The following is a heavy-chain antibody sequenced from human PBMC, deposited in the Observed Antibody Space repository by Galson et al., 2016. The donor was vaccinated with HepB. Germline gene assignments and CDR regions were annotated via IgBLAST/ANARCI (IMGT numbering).Heavy chain of an antibody. J-gene: IGHJ5*02. CDR2: IYGGGGK. CDR3: HGAGGFSS. CDR1: GFTVSNNH. D-gene: IGHD5-12*01. Sequence: SLRLSCAASGFTVSNNHIFWVRQAPGKGLEWVSLIYGGGGKYYAGSVKGRFTMYRDNSKDIVYLQMHSLRAEDTAVYYCHGAGGFSSWGQGTLVTVSS. V-gene: IGHV3-53*01.